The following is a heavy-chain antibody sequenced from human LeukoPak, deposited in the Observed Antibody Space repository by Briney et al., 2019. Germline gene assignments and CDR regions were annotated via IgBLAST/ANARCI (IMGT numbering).Heavy chain of an antibody. V-gene: IGHV3-53*01. CDR1: GFIVSSNY. J-gene: IGHJ4*02. D-gene: IGHD3-3*02. CDR3: AALARDY. CDR2: IHNDGST. Sequence: GGSLRLSCAASGFIVSSNYMTWVRQAPGKGLEWVSVIHNDGSTYYADSVKGRFTISRDNSKNTLYFRMNSLTVEDTAVYYCAALARDYWGQGTLVTVSS.